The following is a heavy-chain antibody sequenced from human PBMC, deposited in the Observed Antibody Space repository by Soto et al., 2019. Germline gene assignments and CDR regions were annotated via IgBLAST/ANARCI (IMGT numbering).Heavy chain of an antibody. V-gene: IGHV1-3*01. CDR1: GYTFSSYA. D-gene: IGHD6-19*01. CDR2: INAANGNV. CDR3: ARAVGQFDP. J-gene: IGHJ5*02. Sequence: QVQLVQSGAEVKKPGASVKVSCKASGYTFSSYALHWVRQAPGQRLEWMGWINAANGNVKYSQKFQGRVTITRDTSASTAYMELSSLRTEDTAVYYCARAVGQFDPWGKGTLVTVSS.